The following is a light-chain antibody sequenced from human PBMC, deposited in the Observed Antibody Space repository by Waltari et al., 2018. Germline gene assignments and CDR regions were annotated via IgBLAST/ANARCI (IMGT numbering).Light chain of an antibody. V-gene: IGLV2-14*03. CDR2: DVS. J-gene: IGLJ2*01. CDR1: SSDVGGYHY. CDR3: SSYISSDTLEL. Sequence: HSALTQPASVSGSPGQSITISCTGTSSDVGGYHYVSWYQQHPGKAPKLMIYDVSNRPSGVSNRFSGSKSGNTASLTISGLQAEDEADYYCSSYISSDTLELFGGGTSLTVL.